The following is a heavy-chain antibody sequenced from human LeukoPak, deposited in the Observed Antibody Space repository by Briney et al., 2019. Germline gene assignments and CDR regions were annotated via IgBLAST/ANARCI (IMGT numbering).Heavy chain of an antibody. CDR3: ARERRGTGFDY. V-gene: IGHV1-69*04. D-gene: IGHD3-10*01. CDR2: IISILGIA. J-gene: IGHJ4*02. Sequence: SVTVSCKASGGTFSSYAISWVRQAPGQGVEWMGRIISILGIANYAQKFQGRVTITADKSTSTAYMELSSLRSEDTAVYYCARERRGTGFDYWGQGTLVTVSS. CDR1: GGTFSSYA.